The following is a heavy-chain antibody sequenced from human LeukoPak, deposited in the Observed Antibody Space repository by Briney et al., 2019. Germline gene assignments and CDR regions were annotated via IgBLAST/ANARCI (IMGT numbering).Heavy chain of an antibody. CDR2: ITYDGSNK. CDR3: ARSCGWGVHSSSGYEVDY. J-gene: IGHJ4*02. CDR1: GFTFSSYA. D-gene: IGHD6-13*01. Sequence: GRSLRLSCAASGFTFSSYAMHLVRQAPGKGLEWVAVITYDGSNKYYADSVKGRFTISRDNSKNTLYLQMNSLRAEDTAVDYCARSCGWGVHSSSGYEVDYWGQGTLVTVSS. V-gene: IGHV3-30-3*01.